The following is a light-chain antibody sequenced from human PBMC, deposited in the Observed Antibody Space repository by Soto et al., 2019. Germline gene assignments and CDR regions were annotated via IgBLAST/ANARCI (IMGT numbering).Light chain of an antibody. J-gene: IGLJ1*01. CDR1: SSDVGGYNY. Sequence: QAVVTQPPSASGSPGQSVTISCTGTSSDVGGYNYVSWYQQHPGKVPKLMIYEVTKRPSGVPDRFSGSKSGNTASLTVSGLQAEDEADYYCSSPAGDSYYVFGTGTKLTVL. CDR3: SSPAGDSYYV. V-gene: IGLV2-8*01. CDR2: EVT.